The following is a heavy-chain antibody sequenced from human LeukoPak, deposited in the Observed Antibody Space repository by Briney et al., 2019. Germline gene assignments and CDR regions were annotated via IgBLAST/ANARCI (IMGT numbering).Heavy chain of an antibody. J-gene: IGHJ4*02. CDR2: ISYDGSNK. CDR3: AKDSDRGFFDH. D-gene: IGHD3-16*01. Sequence: GGSLRLSCAASGFTFSSYGMHWVRQAPGKGLEWVAVISYDGSNKYYADSVKGRFTISRDNSKNTLYLQMNSLRAEDTAVYYCAKDSDRGFFDHWGQGTLVTVSS. CDR1: GFTFSSYG. V-gene: IGHV3-30*18.